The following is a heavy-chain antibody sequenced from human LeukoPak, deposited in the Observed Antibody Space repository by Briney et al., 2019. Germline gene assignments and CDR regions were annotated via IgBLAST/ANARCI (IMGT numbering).Heavy chain of an antibody. CDR1: GGSISSGAYY. CDR3: AIETVYTSGGLYFDY. J-gene: IGHJ4*02. Sequence: SETLSLTCTVSGGSISSGAYYWSSIRQPPGKGLEWIGYMYYSGTTYYNPSLKSRFTISVATSKNQFSLEVTSVTAADAAVYYCAIETVYTSGGLYFDYWGPGTLVTVSS. D-gene: IGHD2-2*01. V-gene: IGHV4-30-4*08. CDR2: MYYSGTT.